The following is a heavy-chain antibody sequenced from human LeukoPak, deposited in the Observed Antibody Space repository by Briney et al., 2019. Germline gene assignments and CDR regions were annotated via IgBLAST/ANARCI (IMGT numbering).Heavy chain of an antibody. CDR2: MYYSGTT. CDR3: ARASVVRGFDY. D-gene: IGHD3-10*01. CDR1: GGSISSSTHY. J-gene: IGHJ4*02. Sequence: SETLSLTCTVSGGSISSSTHYWGWIRQPPGKRLEWIGTMYYSGTTYYSQSLKSRINMSVDTSKNQFSLKLSSVTAADTAIYYCARASVVRGFDYWGQGTLVTVSS. V-gene: IGHV4-39*02.